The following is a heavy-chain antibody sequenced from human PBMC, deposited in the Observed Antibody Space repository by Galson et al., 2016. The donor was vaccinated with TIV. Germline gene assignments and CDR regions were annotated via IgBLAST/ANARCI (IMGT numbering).Heavy chain of an antibody. Sequence: SLRLSCAASGFTFSTYAIHWVRQAPGKGLEWVAVISHDGSNKYYADSVKGRFTISRDNYKNTLNLQMNSLRGEDTAVYYCARDFHAVYRSHYDLRSGNPTPFHHYGMDVWGQGTTVTVSS. CDR2: ISHDGSNK. CDR1: GFTFSTYA. D-gene: IGHD3-3*01. CDR3: ARDFHAVYRSHYDLRSGNPTPFHHYGMDV. J-gene: IGHJ6*02. V-gene: IGHV3-30*01.